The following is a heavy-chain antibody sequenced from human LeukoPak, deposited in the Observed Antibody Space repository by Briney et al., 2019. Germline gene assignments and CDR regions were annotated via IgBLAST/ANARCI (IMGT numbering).Heavy chain of an antibody. Sequence: SETLSLTCTVSGGSISTYYWSWIRQPPGKGLEYVGYIYYSGSTNYNPSLKSRVTMSLDTSKNQFSLKLSSVTAADTAVYYCAREEVPHGFDIWGQGTMVTVSS. V-gene: IGHV4-59*01. CDR1: GGSISTYY. CDR2: IYYSGST. J-gene: IGHJ3*02. CDR3: AREEVPHGFDI.